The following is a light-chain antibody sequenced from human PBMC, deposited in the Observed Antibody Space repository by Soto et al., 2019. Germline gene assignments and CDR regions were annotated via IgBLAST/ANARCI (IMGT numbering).Light chain of an antibody. J-gene: IGLJ2*01. Sequence: QSALTQPASVSGSPGQSITISCTGTSSDVGGYNYVSWYQQHPGKAPRLMIYDVGNRPSGVSNRFSGSKSGNTASLTISGLQAEDEADYDCSSYASSSTHVAFGGGTKLNVL. CDR3: SSYASSSTHVA. CDR1: SSDVGGYNY. V-gene: IGLV2-14*03. CDR2: DVG.